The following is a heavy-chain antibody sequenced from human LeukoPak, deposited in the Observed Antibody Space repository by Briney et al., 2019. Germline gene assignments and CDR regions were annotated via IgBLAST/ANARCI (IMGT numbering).Heavy chain of an antibody. CDR3: ARGGSGYYYSYFDY. CDR1: GGSFSGYY. V-gene: IGHV4-34*01. D-gene: IGHD3-22*01. Sequence: SDTLSLTCAVYGGSFSGYYWSWIRQPPGKGLEWLGEINHSGSTNYNPSLKSRVTISVDTSKNQFSLKLSSVTAADTAVYYCARGGSGYYYSYFDYWGQGTLVTVSS. CDR2: INHSGST. J-gene: IGHJ4*02.